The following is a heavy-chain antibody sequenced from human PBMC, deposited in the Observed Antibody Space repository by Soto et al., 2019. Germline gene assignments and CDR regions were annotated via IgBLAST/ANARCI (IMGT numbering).Heavy chain of an antibody. Sequence: SGPTLVNPTQTLTLTCTFSGFSLSTSGMCVSWIRQPPGKALEWLAVINWDDNKYYSTSLKTRLTISKDTSKNQVVLTMTNMDPVDTATYYCARTLAKQWLVKVRYSYGMVAGGQGTTV. D-gene: IGHD6-19*01. V-gene: IGHV2-70*01. J-gene: IGHJ6*02. CDR1: GFSLSTSGMC. CDR3: ARTLAKQWLVKVRYSYGMVA. CDR2: INWDDNK.